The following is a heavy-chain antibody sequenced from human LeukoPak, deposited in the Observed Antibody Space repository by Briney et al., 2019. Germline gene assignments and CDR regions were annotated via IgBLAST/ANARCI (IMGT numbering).Heavy chain of an antibody. J-gene: IGHJ4*02. CDR3: VIWGDYDVLTGYYVPDY. CDR2: ITGSGTNR. V-gene: IGHV3-23*01. D-gene: IGHD3-9*01. CDR1: GFTFSNYA. Sequence: GGSLRLSCVASGFTFSNYAVSWVRQAPGKGLEWVSAITGSGTNRYYADSLKGRFTTSRDNSKNTVFLQMNSLRHEDTAIYYCVIWGDYDVLTGYYVPDYWGQGTLVTVAS.